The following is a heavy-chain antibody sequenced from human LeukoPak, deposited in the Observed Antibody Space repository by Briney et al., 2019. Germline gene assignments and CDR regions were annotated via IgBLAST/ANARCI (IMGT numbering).Heavy chain of an antibody. D-gene: IGHD5-18*01. CDR3: ARDTAMGLNLGNWFDP. J-gene: IGHJ5*02. CDR2: IYHSGST. V-gene: IGHV4-4*02. Sequence: SGTLSPTCAVSGGSISSSNWWSWVRQPPGKGLEWIGEIYHSGSTNYNPSLKSRVAISVDKSKNQFSLKLSSVTAADTAVYYCARDTAMGLNLGNWFDPWGQGTLVTVSS. CDR1: GGSISSSNW.